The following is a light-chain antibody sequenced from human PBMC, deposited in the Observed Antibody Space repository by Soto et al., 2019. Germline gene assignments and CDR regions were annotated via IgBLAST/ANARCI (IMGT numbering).Light chain of an antibody. Sequence: QSALTQPASVSGSPGQSITISCTGTSSDIGYYDYVSWYQHHSGKAPKLIIYEVNNRPSGVSNRFSGSKSVNTASLTISGHQAEDEADYYCSSHSSSSAYYVFGTGTKVTVL. CDR1: SSDIGYYDY. CDR3: SSHSSSSAYYV. V-gene: IGLV2-14*01. CDR2: EVN. J-gene: IGLJ1*01.